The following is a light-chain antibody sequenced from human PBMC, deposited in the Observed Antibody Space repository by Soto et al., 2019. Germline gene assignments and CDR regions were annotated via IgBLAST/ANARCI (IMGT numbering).Light chain of an antibody. CDR2: EVT. CDR3: SSYTTSSTQV. CDR1: SSDIGGYKH. V-gene: IGLV2-14*01. Sequence: QSALTQPASVSGSPGQSITISCTGTSSDIGGYKHVSWYQQHPGKAPKLMIYEVTNRPSGVSYRFSGSKSGNTASLTISGLQAEDEADYYCSSYTTSSTQVFGTGTKRTVL. J-gene: IGLJ1*01.